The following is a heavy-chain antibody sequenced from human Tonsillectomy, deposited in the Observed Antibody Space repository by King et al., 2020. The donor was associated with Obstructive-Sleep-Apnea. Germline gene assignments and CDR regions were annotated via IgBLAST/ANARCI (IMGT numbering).Heavy chain of an antibody. J-gene: IGHJ4*02. CDR1: GFTFSDYW. CDR3: AKGSYRHDY. Sequence: VQLVESGGGLVQSGGSLRLSCAASGFTFSDYWMTWVRQAPGEGLEWGANIKQDGSEKYYVDSVKGRFTISRDNADNSLSLQMDSLRAEDTAVYYCAKGSYRHDYWGQGTLVTVSS. D-gene: IGHD3-16*02. CDR2: IKQDGSEK. V-gene: IGHV3-7*01.